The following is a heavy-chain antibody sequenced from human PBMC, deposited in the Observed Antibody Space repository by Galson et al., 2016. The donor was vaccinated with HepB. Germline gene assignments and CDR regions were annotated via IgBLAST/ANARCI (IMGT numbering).Heavy chain of an antibody. D-gene: IGHD2-21*01. CDR3: ARVVVGRAFPHWYFDL. CDR2: ISGYNGNT. J-gene: IGHJ2*01. Sequence: SVKVSCKASGYMFNRYGISWVRQAPGQGLEWMGWISGYNGNTNYAQRLQDRVTMTTDTSTNTAYMELRSLSSDDTAVYYCARVVVGRAFPHWYFDLWGRGTLVTVSS. V-gene: IGHV1-18*01. CDR1: GYMFNRYG.